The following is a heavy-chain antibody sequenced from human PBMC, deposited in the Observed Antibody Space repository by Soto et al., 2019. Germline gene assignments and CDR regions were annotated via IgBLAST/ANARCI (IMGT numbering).Heavy chain of an antibody. CDR2: IFPKFGTT. D-gene: IGHD3-16*02. J-gene: IGHJ6*02. V-gene: IGHV1-69*13. Sequence: ASVKVSCKASGYTFTSYGISWVRQAPGQGLEWMGGIFPKFGTTYSAQKLQDRLTITADESTSTVYMQLSSLRLDDTAVYYCEAEMTFGKLSVVWGQGTTVTVSS. CDR1: GYTFTSYG. CDR3: EAEMTFGKLSVV.